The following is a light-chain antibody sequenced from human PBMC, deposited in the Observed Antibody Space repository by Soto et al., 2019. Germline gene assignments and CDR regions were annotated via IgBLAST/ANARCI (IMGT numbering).Light chain of an antibody. J-gene: IGKJ5*01. CDR1: QRLSSN. CDR2: DAS. CDR3: QQYDNWPVT. Sequence: ERVMTQSPATLSVSPGERATLSCRASQRLSSNLAWCQQKPPQAPSLLIYDASTRATAIPARFSGGGSGTEFTLIISSLQSEDFAVYYCQQYDNWPVTFGRGTRLEIK. V-gene: IGKV3-15*01.